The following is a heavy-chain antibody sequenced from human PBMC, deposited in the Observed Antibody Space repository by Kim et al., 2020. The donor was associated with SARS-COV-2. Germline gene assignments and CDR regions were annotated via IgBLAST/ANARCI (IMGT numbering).Heavy chain of an antibody. CDR3: ARDKGSGWSSFDY. V-gene: IGHV1-46*01. J-gene: IGHJ4*02. D-gene: IGHD6-19*01. Sequence: YAQKFQGRVPMTRDTSTSTVYMELSSLRSEDTAVFYCARDKGSGWSSFDYWGQGTLVTVSS.